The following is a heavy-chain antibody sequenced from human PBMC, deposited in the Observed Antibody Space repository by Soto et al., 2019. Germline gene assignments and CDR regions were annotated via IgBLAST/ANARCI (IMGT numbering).Heavy chain of an antibody. J-gene: IGHJ5*02. V-gene: IGHV6-1*01. D-gene: IGHD3-10*01. CDR2: TYYRSRFFS. CDR3: VRDRYSSSGWFDP. Sequence: SQTLSLTCVISGDSVSSYSAAWNCIRQSPSGGLEWLGRTYYRSRFFSDYAESVKSRIIINPDTSKNQFSLQLKSVTPEDTAVYYCVRDRYSSSGWFDPWGQGTPVTVSS. CDR1: GDSVSSYSAA.